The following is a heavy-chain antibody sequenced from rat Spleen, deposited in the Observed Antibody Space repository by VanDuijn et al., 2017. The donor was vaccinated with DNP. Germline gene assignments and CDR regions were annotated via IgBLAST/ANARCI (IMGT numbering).Heavy chain of an antibody. CDR3: ARGLNYGGYNYYWYFDF. CDR1: DYSITSDY. Sequence: EVQLQESGPGLVKPSQSLSLTCSVTDYSITSDYWGWIRKFPGNKMEWMGFISYSGRANYNPSLKSRISIARDTSKNQFFLQLNSVTTEDTATYYCARGLNYGGYNYYWYFDFWGPGTMVTVSS. D-gene: IGHD1-11*01. CDR2: ISYSGRA. J-gene: IGHJ1*01. V-gene: IGHV3-1*01.